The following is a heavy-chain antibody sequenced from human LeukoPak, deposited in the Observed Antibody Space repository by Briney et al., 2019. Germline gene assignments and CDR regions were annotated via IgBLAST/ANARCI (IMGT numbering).Heavy chain of an antibody. CDR3: ARSPLTYYDILTPGEIGY. CDR1: GGSISSSSYY. V-gene: IGHV4-39*01. J-gene: IGHJ4*02. Sequence: SETLSLTCTVSGGSISSSSYYWGWIRQPPGKGLEWIGSIYYSGSTYYNPSLKSRVTISVDTSKNQFSLKLSSVTAADTAVYYCARSPLTYYDILTPGEIGYWGQGTLVTVSS. CDR2: IYYSGST. D-gene: IGHD3-9*01.